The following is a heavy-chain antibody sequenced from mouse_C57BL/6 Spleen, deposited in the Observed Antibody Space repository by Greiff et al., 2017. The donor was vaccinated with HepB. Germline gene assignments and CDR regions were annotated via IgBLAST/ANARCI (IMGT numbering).Heavy chain of an antibody. J-gene: IGHJ3*01. Sequence: QVQLQQSGAELVRPGASVTLSCKASGYTFTDYEMHWVKQTPVHGLEWIGAIDPETGGTAYNQKFKGKAILTADKSSSTAYMELRSLTSEDSAVYYCTRSVFITTVVETYWGQGTLVTVSA. V-gene: IGHV1-15*01. D-gene: IGHD1-1*01. CDR1: GYTFTDYE. CDR2: IDPETGGT. CDR3: TRSVFITTVVETY.